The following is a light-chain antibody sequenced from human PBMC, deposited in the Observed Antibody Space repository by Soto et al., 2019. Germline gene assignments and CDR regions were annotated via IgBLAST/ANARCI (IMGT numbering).Light chain of an antibody. Sequence: DIVMTQSPATLSVSPGEGATLSCRASQSVSSNLAWYQQKPGQAPRLLIYGASIRATDIPDRFSGSGSGTEFTLTISSLQSEDFAVYYCQQYDKWPRWTFGQGTKVDIK. J-gene: IGKJ1*01. CDR1: QSVSSN. CDR3: QQYDKWPRWT. V-gene: IGKV3-15*01. CDR2: GAS.